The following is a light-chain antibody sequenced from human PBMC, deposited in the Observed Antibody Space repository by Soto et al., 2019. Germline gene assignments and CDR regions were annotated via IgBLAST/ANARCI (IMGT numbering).Light chain of an antibody. V-gene: IGKV1-5*03. Sequence: DLPMTQSPSTLSASVGDRVTITCRASQSISSWLAWYQQKPGKAHKLLIYKASSLERGVPSRFSGSGSGTDFTLTISSLQPDDFATYYCQQYDSYSGTFGQGTKLEIK. CDR3: QQYDSYSGT. J-gene: IGKJ2*01. CDR2: KAS. CDR1: QSISSW.